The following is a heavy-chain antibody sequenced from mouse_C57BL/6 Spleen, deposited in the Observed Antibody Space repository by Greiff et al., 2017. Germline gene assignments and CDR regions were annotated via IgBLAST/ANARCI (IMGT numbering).Heavy chain of an antibody. CDR2: ISGGGGNT. J-gene: IGHJ1*03. D-gene: IGHD2-1*01. V-gene: IGHV5-9*01. CDR1: GFTFSSYT. CDR3: AREDLGYYGNYGYFDV. Sequence: DVQLVESGGGLVKPGGSLKLSCAASGFTFSSYTMSWVRQTPEKRLEWVATISGGGGNTYYPDSVKGRFTISRDNAKNTLYLQMSSLRSEDTALYYWAREDLGYYGNYGYFDVWGTGTTVTVSS.